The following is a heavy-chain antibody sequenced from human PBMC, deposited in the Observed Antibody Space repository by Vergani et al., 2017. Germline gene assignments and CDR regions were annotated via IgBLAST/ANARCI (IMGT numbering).Heavy chain of an antibody. CDR2: INTNTGNP. D-gene: IGHD2-8*01. CDR3: ARMVYENSLDY. V-gene: IGHV7-4-1*02. J-gene: IGHJ4*02. Sequence: QVQLVQSGSELKKPGASVKVSCKASGYTFRNYAMNWVRQAPGQGLAWMGWINTNTGNPTYAQSFTGRFVFSLDTSVSTAYLQIISLKADDTAVYYCARMVYENSLDYWGQGTLVTVSS. CDR1: GYTFRNYA.